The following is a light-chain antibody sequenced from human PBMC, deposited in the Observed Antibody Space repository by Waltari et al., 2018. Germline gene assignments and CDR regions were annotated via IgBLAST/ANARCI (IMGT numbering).Light chain of an antibody. CDR3: QQYSNSPAT. CDR1: QSVASNY. J-gene: IGKJ1*01. V-gene: IGKV3-20*01. Sequence: EVVLTQSPGTLYLSPGERATLSCRASQSVASNYLAWYKHKPGQAPRLLIYDASNRATGIPERFSGSGSGTDFTLTISRLEPEDFAVYACQQYSNSPATFGQGTKVEMK. CDR2: DAS.